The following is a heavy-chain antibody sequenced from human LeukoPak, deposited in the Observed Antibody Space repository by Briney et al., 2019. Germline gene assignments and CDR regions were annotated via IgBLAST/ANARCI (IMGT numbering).Heavy chain of an antibody. CDR1: GGSFSGYY. V-gene: IGHV4-34*01. Sequence: SETLSLTCAVYGGSFSGYYWSWIRQPPGKGLEWIGEINHSGSTNYNPSLKSRVTISVDTSKNQFSLKLSSVTAADTAVYYCARVPLKRYSYAYNYFDYWGQGTLVTVSS. D-gene: IGHD5-18*01. CDR2: INHSGST. CDR3: ARVPLKRYSYAYNYFDY. J-gene: IGHJ4*02.